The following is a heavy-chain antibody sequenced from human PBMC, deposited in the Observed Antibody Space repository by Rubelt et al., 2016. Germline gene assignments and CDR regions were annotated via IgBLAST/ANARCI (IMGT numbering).Heavy chain of an antibody. V-gene: IGHV1-3*01. D-gene: IGHD1-26*01. CDR2: INAGNGNT. Sequence: QVQLVQSGAEVKKPGASVKVSCKASGYTFTSYAMHWVRQAPGQRLEWMGWINAGNGNTKYSQKFQGRVTIRRDTSGSTAYMELSSLRYEDTAVYYGARGGRNIVGAGDAFDIWGQGTMVTVSS. CDR3: ARGGRNIVGAGDAFDI. J-gene: IGHJ3*02. CDR1: GYTFTSYA.